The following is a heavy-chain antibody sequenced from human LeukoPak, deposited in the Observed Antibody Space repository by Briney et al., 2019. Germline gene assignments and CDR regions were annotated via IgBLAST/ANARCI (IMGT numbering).Heavy chain of an antibody. CDR1: GFTFSDYY. V-gene: IGHV3-11*04. CDR3: ARDALDIVVVVAAALDY. Sequence: GGSLRLSCAASGFTFSDYYMSWIRQAPGKGLEWVSYISSSGSTIYYADSVKGRFTISRDNAKNSLYLQMNSLRAGDTAVYYCARDALDIVVVVAAALDYWGQGTLVTVSS. J-gene: IGHJ4*02. D-gene: IGHD2-15*01. CDR2: ISSSGSTI.